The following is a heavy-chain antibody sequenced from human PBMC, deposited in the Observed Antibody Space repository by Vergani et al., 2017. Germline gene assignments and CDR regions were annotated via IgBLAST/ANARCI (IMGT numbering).Heavy chain of an antibody. J-gene: IGHJ4*02. Sequence: QVQLVQSGAEVKKPGSSVKVSCKASVGTFSSYTISWVRQAPGQGLEWMGRIIPILGIANYAQKFQGRVTVTADKSTSTAYMELSSLRSEDTAVYYCARDPTTVTTGDYWGQGTLVTVSS. V-gene: IGHV1-69*08. D-gene: IGHD4-11*01. CDR2: IIPILGIA. CDR3: ARDPTTVTTGDY. CDR1: VGTFSSYT.